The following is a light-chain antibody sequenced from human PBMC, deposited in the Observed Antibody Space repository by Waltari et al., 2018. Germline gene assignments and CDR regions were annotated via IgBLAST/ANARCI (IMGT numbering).Light chain of an antibody. V-gene: IGLV7-46*01. CDR1: TGAVTSGHY. CDR2: DTS. CDR3: LLSYSGAWV. J-gene: IGLJ3*02. Sequence: QAVVTQEPSLTVSPGGTGPLTCGSSTGAVTSGHYPYWFQQKPGQAPRTLIYDTSNKHSWTPALFACSLLGGKAALTVSGAQPEDEAEYYCLLSYSGAWVFGGGTKLTVL.